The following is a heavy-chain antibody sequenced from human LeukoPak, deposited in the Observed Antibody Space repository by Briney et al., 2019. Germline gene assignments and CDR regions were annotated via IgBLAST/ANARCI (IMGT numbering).Heavy chain of an antibody. D-gene: IGHD1-7*01. V-gene: IGHV3-9*03. CDR2: ISWNRGSI. J-gene: IGHJ3*02. CDR3: AKDRNYALVVGAFDI. Sequence: GGSLRLSCAASGFTFEDYAMHWVRQAPGKGLEWVSGISWNRGSIGYADSVKGRFTISRDNAKNSLYLQMNSLRAEDMALYYCAKDRNYALVVGAFDIWGQGTVVTVSS. CDR1: GFTFEDYA.